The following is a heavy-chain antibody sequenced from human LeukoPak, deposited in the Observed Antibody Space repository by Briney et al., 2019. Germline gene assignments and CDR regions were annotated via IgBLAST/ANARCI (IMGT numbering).Heavy chain of an antibody. CDR1: GYTFTSNY. Sequence: SVKVSCKASGYTFTSNYIHWVRQAPGQGFEWMGGITPIFGTANFAQKFQGRVSITADESTSTAFMELSSLRSEDTAVYYCAREWGLESSGYYYAYWGQGTLVTVSS. V-gene: IGHV1-69*13. D-gene: IGHD3-22*01. CDR2: ITPIFGTA. J-gene: IGHJ4*02. CDR3: AREWGLESSGYYYAY.